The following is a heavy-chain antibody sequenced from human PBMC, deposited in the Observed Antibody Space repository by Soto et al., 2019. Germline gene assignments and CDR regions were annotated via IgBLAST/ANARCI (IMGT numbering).Heavy chain of an antibody. J-gene: IGHJ6*02. CDR1: RFTFSSYA. Sequence: LRPSCAASRFTFSSYAMSWISPAPGKGLEWFSAISVSGGSTYYGDSVKGRFTISRDNSKNTLYLQMNSLRAEDTAGYYCAKGIFYNSGWLNYYYYYGMYGGGQRTTVTVAS. CDR2: ISVSGGST. D-gene: IGHD6-19*01. CDR3: AKGIFYNSGWLNYYYYYGMYG. V-gene: IGHV3-23*01.